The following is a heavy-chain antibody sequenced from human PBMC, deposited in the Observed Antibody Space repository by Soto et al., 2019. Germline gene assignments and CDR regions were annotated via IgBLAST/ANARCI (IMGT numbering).Heavy chain of an antibody. CDR3: ARASDY. Sequence: QVQLQQWGAGRLKPSETLSLTCAVYGGSFIDYSWGWIRQSPGTGLEWIGEINHSGSANYNPSLKSRVTISVDTSKNQFSLKLYSVTASDAAVYYCARASDYWSQGTLVTVSS. CDR2: INHSGSA. J-gene: IGHJ4*02. CDR1: GGSFIDYS. V-gene: IGHV4-34*01.